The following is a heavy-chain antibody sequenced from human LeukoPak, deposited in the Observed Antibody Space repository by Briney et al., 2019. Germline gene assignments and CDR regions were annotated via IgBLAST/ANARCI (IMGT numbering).Heavy chain of an antibody. CDR1: GGSISSYY. D-gene: IGHD3-3*01. V-gene: IGHV4-59*01. Sequence: SETLSLTCTVSGGSISSYYWSWIRQPPGEGLEWIGYIYYSGSTNYNPSLKSRVTISVDTSKNQFSLKLSSVTAADTAVYYCASRTVPTRIFGFWGQGTLVTVSS. J-gene: IGHJ4*02. CDR3: ASRTVPTRIFGF. CDR2: IYYSGST.